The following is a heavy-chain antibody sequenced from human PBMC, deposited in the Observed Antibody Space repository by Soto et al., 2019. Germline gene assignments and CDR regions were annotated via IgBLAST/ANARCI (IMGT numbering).Heavy chain of an antibody. CDR2: VFHSGST. CDR3: ARDPRTRISGSPHYGMDV. J-gene: IGHJ6*02. V-gene: IGHV4-31*03. Sequence: NPSETLSLTCTVSGGSIRSGSYYWSWVRQQPGKGLEWIGYVFHSGSTYYNPSLKRRVTISADTSKNQFSLKLSSVTAADSAVYYCARDPRTRISGSPHYGMDVWGQGTTVTVSS. D-gene: IGHD1-26*01. CDR1: GGSIRSGSYY.